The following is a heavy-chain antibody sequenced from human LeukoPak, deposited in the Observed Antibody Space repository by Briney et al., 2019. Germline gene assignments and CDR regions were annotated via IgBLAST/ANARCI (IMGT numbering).Heavy chain of an antibody. Sequence: PGGSLRLSCAASGFTFSSYWMIWVRQAPGKGLEWVSVIYSGGSTYYADSVKGRFTISRDNSKNTLYLQMNNLRAEDTAVYYCARYSSSWYSPFDYWGQGTLVTVSS. D-gene: IGHD6-13*01. J-gene: IGHJ4*02. CDR2: IYSGGST. CDR3: ARYSSSWYSPFDY. V-gene: IGHV3-53*01. CDR1: GFTFSSYW.